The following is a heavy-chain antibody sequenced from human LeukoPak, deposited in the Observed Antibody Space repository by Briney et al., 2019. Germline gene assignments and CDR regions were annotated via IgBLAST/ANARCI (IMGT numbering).Heavy chain of an antibody. V-gene: IGHV1-69*05. D-gene: IGHD3-3*01. J-gene: IGHJ4*02. CDR3: ARDDLETEYYFDY. CDR1: GGTFSSYA. CDR2: IIPIFGTA. Sequence: SVKVSCKASGGTFSSYAISWVRQAPGQGLEWMGRIIPIFGTANYAQKFQGRVTITTDESTSTAYMELSSLRSEDTAVYYCARDDLETEYYFDYWGQGTRVTVSS.